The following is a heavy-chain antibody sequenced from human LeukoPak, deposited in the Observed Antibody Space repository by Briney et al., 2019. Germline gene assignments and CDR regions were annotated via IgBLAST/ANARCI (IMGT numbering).Heavy chain of an antibody. CDR2: IYTSGST. J-gene: IGHJ4*02. Sequence: SETQSLTCTVSGGSISSYYWSWIRQPAGKGLEWIGRIYTSGSTNYNPSLKSRVTMSVDTSKKQFSLKLSSVTAADTAVYYCARSSIYYYDSSGSPEFDYWGQGTLVTVSS. V-gene: IGHV4-4*07. CDR3: ARSSIYYYDSSGSPEFDY. CDR1: GGSISSYY. D-gene: IGHD3-22*01.